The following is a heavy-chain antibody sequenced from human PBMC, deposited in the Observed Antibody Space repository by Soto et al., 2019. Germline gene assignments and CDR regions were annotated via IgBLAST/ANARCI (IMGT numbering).Heavy chain of an antibody. V-gene: IGHV3-33*01. CDR2: IWYDGSNK. D-gene: IGHD6-19*01. CDR3: ARDLLYSSGPFDY. CDR1: GFTFSSYG. Sequence: QVQLVESGGGVVQPGRSLRLSCAASGFTFSSYGMHWVRQAPGKGLEWVAVIWYDGSNKYYADSVKGRFTISRDNYKNTLYLQMNSLRAEDTAVYYCARDLLYSSGPFDYWGQGTLVTVSS. J-gene: IGHJ4*02.